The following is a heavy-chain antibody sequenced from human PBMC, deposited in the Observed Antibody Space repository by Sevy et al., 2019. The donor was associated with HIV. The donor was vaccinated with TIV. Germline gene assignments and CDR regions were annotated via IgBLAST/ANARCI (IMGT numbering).Heavy chain of an antibody. CDR1: GFTFSSYA. CDR2: ISYDGSNK. CDR3: ARGWLGDAFDI. J-gene: IGHJ3*02. D-gene: IGHD6-19*01. Sequence: SLRLSCAASGFTFSSYAMHWVRQAPGKGLEWVAVISYDGSNKYYADSVKGRFTISRDNSKNTLYLQMNSLRAEDTAVYYCARGWLGDAFDIWGQGTMVTVSS. V-gene: IGHV3-30-3*01.